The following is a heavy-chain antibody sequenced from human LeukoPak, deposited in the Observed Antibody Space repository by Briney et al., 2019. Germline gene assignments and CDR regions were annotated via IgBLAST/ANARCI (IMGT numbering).Heavy chain of an antibody. D-gene: IGHD6-13*01. CDR2: ISSSSTI. CDR3: ARDLDSSSWYDAFDI. V-gene: IGHV3-48*04. CDR1: GFTFARNA. Sequence: AGGSLRLSCAASGFTFARNAMNWVRQAPGKGLEWVSYISSSSTIYYADSVKGRFTISRDNAKNSLYLQMNSLRAEDTAVYYCARDLDSSSWYDAFDIWGQGTMVTVSS. J-gene: IGHJ3*02.